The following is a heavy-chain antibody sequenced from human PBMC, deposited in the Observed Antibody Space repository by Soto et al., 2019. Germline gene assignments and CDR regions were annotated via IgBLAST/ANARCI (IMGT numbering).Heavy chain of an antibody. CDR1: GVSLTSSY. Sequence: TSENPYLTCSVSGVSLTSSYWSWIRQTPGKTLEWIGCIFYNGTTNYNPSLKSRVTISLDMSKNQFSLKLKSVSAEDTDLYYCARGKVTHRYWGPVTLVT. CDR3: ARGKVTHRY. CDR2: IFYNGTT. V-gene: IGHV4-59*01. J-gene: IGHJ4*02. D-gene: IGHD2-21*02.